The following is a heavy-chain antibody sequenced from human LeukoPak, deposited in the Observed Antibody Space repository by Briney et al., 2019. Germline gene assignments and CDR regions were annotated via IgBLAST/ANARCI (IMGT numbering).Heavy chain of an antibody. Sequence: GGSLRLSCAASGFTFSSYAMSWVRQAPGKGLEWVSVISGSGGSTYYADSVKGRFTISRDNSKNTLYLQMNSLRAEDTAVYSCAKYSGYGGNRPFDYWGQGTLVTVSS. CDR1: GFTFSSYA. CDR2: ISGSGGST. V-gene: IGHV3-23*01. J-gene: IGHJ4*02. D-gene: IGHD4-23*01. CDR3: AKYSGYGGNRPFDY.